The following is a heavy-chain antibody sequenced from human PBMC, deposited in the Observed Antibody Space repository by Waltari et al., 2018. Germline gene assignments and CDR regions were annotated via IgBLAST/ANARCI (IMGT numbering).Heavy chain of an antibody. D-gene: IGHD4-17*01. V-gene: IGHV1-69*05. Sequence: QVQLVQSGAEVKKPGSSVKVSCKASGGTFSSSAISWVSLAPGQGLEWMGGIIPIFGTANYAQKFQGRVTITTDESTSTAYMELSSLRSEDTAVYYCARSYGDYLRDAFDIWGQGTMVTVSS. CDR3: ARSYGDYLRDAFDI. CDR1: GGTFSSSA. J-gene: IGHJ3*02. CDR2: IIPIFGTA.